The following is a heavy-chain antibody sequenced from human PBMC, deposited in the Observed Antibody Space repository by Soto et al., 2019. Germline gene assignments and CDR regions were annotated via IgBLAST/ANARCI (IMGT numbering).Heavy chain of an antibody. D-gene: IGHD3-9*01. CDR1: GYTFTSYY. CDR2: INPSGGST. V-gene: IGHV1-46*01. CDR3: ARDRTRYFDWSMGYYYYGMDV. J-gene: IGHJ6*02. Sequence: QVQLVQSGAEVKKPGASVKVSCKASGYTFTSYYMHWVRQAPGQGLEWMGIINPSGGSTSYAQKFLGRVTMTRDTSTSTVYMELSSLRSEDTAVYYCARDRTRYFDWSMGYYYYGMDVWGQGTTVTVSS.